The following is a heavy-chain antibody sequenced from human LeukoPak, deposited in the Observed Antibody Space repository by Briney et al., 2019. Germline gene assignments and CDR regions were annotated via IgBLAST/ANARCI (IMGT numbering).Heavy chain of an antibody. D-gene: IGHD2-2*02. CDR1: GGSVSSGSYY. J-gene: IGHJ6*02. V-gene: IGHV4-61*01. CDR2: IYYSGST. Sequence: SETLSLTCTVSGGSVSSGSYYWSWIRQPPGKGLEWIGYIYYSGSTNYNPSLKSRVTISVDTSKNQFSLKLSSVTAADTAVYYCARVYCSSTSCYNYYYYGMDVWGQGTTVTVSS. CDR3: ARVYCSSTSCYNYYYYGMDV.